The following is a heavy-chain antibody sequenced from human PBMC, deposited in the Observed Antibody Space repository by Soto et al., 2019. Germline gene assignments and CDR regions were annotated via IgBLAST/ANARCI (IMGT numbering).Heavy chain of an antibody. V-gene: IGHV4-30-2*01. CDR3: ARGAYDRPHYYYGMDV. Sequence: PSETLSLTCAVSGGSISSGGYSWSWIRQPPGKGLEWIGYIYHSGSTYYNPSLKSRVTISVDRSKNQFSLKLSSVTAADTAVYYCARGAYDRPHYYYGMDVWGQATTVTVSS. CDR1: GGSISSGGYS. J-gene: IGHJ6*02. D-gene: IGHD3-22*01. CDR2: IYHSGST.